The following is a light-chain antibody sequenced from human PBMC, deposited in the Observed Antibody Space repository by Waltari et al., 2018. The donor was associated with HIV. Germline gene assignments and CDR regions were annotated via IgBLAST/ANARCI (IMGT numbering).Light chain of an antibody. CDR1: SSNIGINS. CDR3: AAWDDTFRWV. CDR2: RNN. J-gene: IGLJ3*02. V-gene: IGLV1-44*01. Sequence: QPVLTQPPSASGTPGQRVTISCSGSSSNIGINSVYWYQQVPGRTPKLLIYRNNQRPSGVPDRFSGSKSGTSASLAISGLQSEDEADYYRAAWDDTFRWVFGGGTKLTVL.